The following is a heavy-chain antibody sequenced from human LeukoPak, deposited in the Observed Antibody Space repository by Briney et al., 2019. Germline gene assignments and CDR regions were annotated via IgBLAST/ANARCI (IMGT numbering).Heavy chain of an antibody. D-gene: IGHD1-14*01. CDR3: EKGGYNRNYDDV. Sequence: PGGSLRLSCAASGFTFSYYNMNWVRQAPGRGLEWLSYISSTGNNKFYADAVKGRFTVSRDNAKNSLFLQMNSLRAEDTAVYYCEKGGYNRNYDDVWGQVALVTVSS. CDR2: ISSTGNNK. CDR1: GFTFSYYN. J-gene: IGHJ4*02. V-gene: IGHV3-48*01.